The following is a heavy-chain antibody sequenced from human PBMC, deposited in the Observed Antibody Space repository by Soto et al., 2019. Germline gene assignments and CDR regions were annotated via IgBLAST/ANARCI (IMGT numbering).Heavy chain of an antibody. Sequence: GGSMRLSCAASGLTFSSYSMSWVRQAPGKGLEWVSAISGSGGSTYYADSVKGRFTISRDNSKNTLYLQMNSLRAEDTAVYYCANPLTSIAAHGVDYWGQGTLVTVSS. CDR1: GLTFSSYS. D-gene: IGHD6-6*01. J-gene: IGHJ4*02. V-gene: IGHV3-23*01. CDR2: ISGSGGST. CDR3: ANPLTSIAAHGVDY.